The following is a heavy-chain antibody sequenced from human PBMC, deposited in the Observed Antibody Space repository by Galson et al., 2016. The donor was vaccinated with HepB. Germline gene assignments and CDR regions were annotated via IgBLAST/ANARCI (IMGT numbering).Heavy chain of an antibody. CDR3: ARRPHGYSSNYFNF. Sequence: QSGAEVKKPGESLKISCKGSGYSFTSYWIAWVRQMPGKGLEWMGIFYPSDSDARYSPSFQGQVTFSADKSISTAYLQWSSLKASDTAMYFCARRPHGYSSNYFNFWGQGTRVTVSS. D-gene: IGHD5-12*01. V-gene: IGHV5-51*01. J-gene: IGHJ4*02. CDR2: FYPSDSDA. CDR1: GYSFTSYW.